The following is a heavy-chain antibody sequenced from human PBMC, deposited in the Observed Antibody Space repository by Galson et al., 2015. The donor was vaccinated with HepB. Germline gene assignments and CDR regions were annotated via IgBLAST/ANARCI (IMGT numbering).Heavy chain of an antibody. CDR1: GYTFSSYS. J-gene: IGHJ5*02. V-gene: IGHV1-18*01. D-gene: IGHD2-15*01. CDR2: ISPYNRHT. CDR3: ARVALDVVVGATQNNWFGP. Sequence: SVKVSCKASGYTFSSYSITWVRQAPGQGLEWMGWISPYNRHTNYTQKLQGRVTMTTDTSTTTAFMELRSLRSDDTAVYYCARVALDVVVGATQNNWFGPWGQGTLVTVSS.